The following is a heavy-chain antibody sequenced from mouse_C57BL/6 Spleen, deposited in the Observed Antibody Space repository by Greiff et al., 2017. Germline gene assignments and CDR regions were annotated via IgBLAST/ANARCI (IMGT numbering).Heavy chain of an antibody. CDR2: IDPSDSYT. CDR3: ARGMGYGSSFFDY. D-gene: IGHD1-1*01. J-gene: IGHJ2*01. Sequence: VQLQQPGAELVRPGTSVKLSCKASGYTFTSYWMHWVKQRPGQGLEWIGVIDPSDSYTNYNQKFKGKATLTVDTSSSTAYMQLSSLTSEDSAVYYWARGMGYGSSFFDYWGQGTTLTVSS. CDR1: GYTFTSYW. V-gene: IGHV1-59*01.